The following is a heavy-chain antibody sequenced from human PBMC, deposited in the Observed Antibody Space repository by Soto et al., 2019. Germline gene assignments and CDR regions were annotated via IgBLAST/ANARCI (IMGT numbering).Heavy chain of an antibody. J-gene: IGHJ4*02. CDR2: VKSKTDGGTI. CDR1: GFTFSNAW. CDR3: IGTYSGSSMRFDY. Sequence: EVQLVESGGGLVKPGGSLRLSCAASGFTFSNAWMTWVRQAPGKGLEWVGRVKSKTDGGTIDYAAPVKDRFTISRDDSKNKLYLQMNSLQTEDTAVYYCIGTYSGSSMRFDYWGQGTLVTVSS. V-gene: IGHV3-15*01. D-gene: IGHD5-12*01.